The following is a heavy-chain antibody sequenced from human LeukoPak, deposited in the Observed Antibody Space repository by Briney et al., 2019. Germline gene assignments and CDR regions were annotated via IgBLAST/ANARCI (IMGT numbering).Heavy chain of an antibody. Sequence: PLETLSLTCTVSGGSISSSSYYWGWIRQPPGKGLEWIGSIYYSGSTYYNPSLKSRVTISVDTSKNQFSLKLSSVTAADTAVYYCARHIGYSYGLYFDYWGQGTLVTVSP. J-gene: IGHJ4*02. CDR1: GGSISSSSYY. V-gene: IGHV4-39*01. CDR2: IYYSGST. D-gene: IGHD5-18*01. CDR3: ARHIGYSYGLYFDY.